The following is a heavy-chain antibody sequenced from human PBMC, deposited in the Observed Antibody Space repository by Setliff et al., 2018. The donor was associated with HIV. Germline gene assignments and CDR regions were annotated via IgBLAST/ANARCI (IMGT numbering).Heavy chain of an antibody. J-gene: IGHJ4*02. V-gene: IGHV3-21*01. CDR2: ISSISSYI. Sequence: PGESLTISCAASGFTFSRYSMNWVRQAPGKGLEWVSSISSISSYIYYADSVKGRFTISRGNAKNSLYLQMNSLRAEDTAVYYCVRESLTTVSSYWGQGTLVTVSS. CDR1: GFTFSRYS. D-gene: IGHD4-17*01. CDR3: VRESLTTVSSY.